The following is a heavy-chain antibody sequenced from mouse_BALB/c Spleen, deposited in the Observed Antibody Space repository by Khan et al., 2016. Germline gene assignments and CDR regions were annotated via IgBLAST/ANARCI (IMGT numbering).Heavy chain of an antibody. CDR1: GFTFSSYA. V-gene: IGHV5-9-4*01. CDR3: ARAYSPY. CDR2: ISSGGSYT. D-gene: IGHD2-12*01. J-gene: IGHJ3*01. Sequence: EVELVESGGGLVKPGGSLKLSCAASGFTFSSYAMSWVRQSPEKGLEWVAEISSGGSYTYYPATVTGRFTITRDNAKNTLYLERSSVRSVDTSMCYSARAYSPYWGQGTLVTVSA.